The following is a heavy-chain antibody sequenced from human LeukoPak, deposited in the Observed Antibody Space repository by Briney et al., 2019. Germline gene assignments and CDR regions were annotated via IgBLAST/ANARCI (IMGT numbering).Heavy chain of an antibody. CDR1: GFTFNDYE. CDR2: LHTAGDA. CDR3: SRGGQRAGYAFDI. Sequence: GGSLRLSCAASGFTFNDYEMHWVRQVTGKGLEWVSSLHTAGDAHYSVSVRGRFIISRDRSKTSFYLQMNSLRAEDTAMYYCSRGGQRAGYAFDIWGQGTVVTVSS. V-gene: IGHV3-13*01. J-gene: IGHJ3*02.